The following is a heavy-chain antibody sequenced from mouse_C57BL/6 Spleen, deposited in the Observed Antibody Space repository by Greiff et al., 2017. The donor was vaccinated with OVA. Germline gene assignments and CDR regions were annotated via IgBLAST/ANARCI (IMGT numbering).Heavy chain of an antibody. V-gene: IGHV5-9-1*02. Sequence: EVQLVESGEGLVKPGGSLKLSCAASGFTFSSYAMSWVRQTPEKRLEWVAYISSGGDYIYYSDTVKGRFTISRDNARNTLYLQMSSLKSEDTAMYYCTRDRAGRGYFDVWGTGTTVTVSS. CDR2: ISSGGDYI. J-gene: IGHJ1*03. CDR1: GFTFSSYA. CDR3: TRDRAGRGYFDV. D-gene: IGHD3-1*01.